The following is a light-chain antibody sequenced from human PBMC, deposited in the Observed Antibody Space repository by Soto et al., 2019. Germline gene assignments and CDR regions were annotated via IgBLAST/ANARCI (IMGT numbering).Light chain of an antibody. CDR2: GAS. V-gene: IGKV1-6*01. CDR1: QDIRQD. J-gene: IGKJ2*01. CDR3: LQDYNYPFT. Sequence: AIQMTQSPSSLSASVGDRVTITCRASQDIRQDLAWYQQKPGKAPQILIYGASTLQTGVASRFSGSGSATDFTLTISSLQPEDSAAYYCLQDYNYPFTFGQATKLDIK.